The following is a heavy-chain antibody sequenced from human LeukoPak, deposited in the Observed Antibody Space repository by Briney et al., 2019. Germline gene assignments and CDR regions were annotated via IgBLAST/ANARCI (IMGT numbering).Heavy chain of an antibody. J-gene: IGHJ4*02. D-gene: IGHD6-6*01. CDR3: ARDGYSSSSPFDY. Sequence: GGSLRLSCAASGFTFSNYGIHWVRQAPGKGLEWVTFMQYDGSDKFYADSVKGRFTISRDNAKNSLYLQMNSLRAEDTAVYYCARDGYSSSSPFDYWGQGTLVTVSS. CDR2: MQYDGSDK. CDR1: GFTFSNYG. V-gene: IGHV3-30*02.